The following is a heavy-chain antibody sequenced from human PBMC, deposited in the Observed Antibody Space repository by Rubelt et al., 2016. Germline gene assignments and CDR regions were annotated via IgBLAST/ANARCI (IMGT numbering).Heavy chain of an antibody. CDR3: ARPWNDAFDI. J-gene: IGHJ3*02. CDR1: GYTLTELS. Sequence: QVQLVQSGAEVKKPGASVKVSCKVSGYTLTELSMHWVRQAPGKGLEWMGGLVPEDAETTFRLKFLGRVTMTEDTSTDTAYMELSSLRSEDTAVYYCARPWNDAFDIWGQGTMVTVSS. V-gene: IGHV1-24*01. CDR2: LVPEDAET. D-gene: IGHD1-1*01.